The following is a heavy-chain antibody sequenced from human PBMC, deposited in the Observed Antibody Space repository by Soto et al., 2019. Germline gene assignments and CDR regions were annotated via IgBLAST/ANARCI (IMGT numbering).Heavy chain of an antibody. CDR2: INAGNGNT. V-gene: IGHV1-3*05. CDR1: GYTFTSYA. Sequence: QVQLVQSGAEEKKPGASVKVSCKASGYTFTSYAMHWVRQAPGQRLEWMGWINAGNGNTKYSQKFQGRVTITRDTAALTAYMAPSMLTSHDTAVYCCALRSRYYMTAGPLAAGCLCTVSAASRRPPYW. J-gene: IGHJ2*01. D-gene: IGHD3-3*01. CDR3: ALRSRYYMTAGPLAAGCLCTVSAASRRPPYW.